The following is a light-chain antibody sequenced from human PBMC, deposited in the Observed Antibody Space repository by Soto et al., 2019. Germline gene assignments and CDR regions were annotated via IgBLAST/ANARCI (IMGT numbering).Light chain of an antibody. CDR1: QSVSSN. CDR3: QQYNNWLWT. V-gene: IGKV3-15*01. CDR2: GAS. Sequence: EIVMAQSPATLSVSPEERATLSCRASQSVSSNLAWYQQKPGQAPRLLIYGASTRATGIPARFSGSGSGTEFTLTISSLQSEDSAVYYCQQYNNWLWTFGQGTKVEIK. J-gene: IGKJ1*01.